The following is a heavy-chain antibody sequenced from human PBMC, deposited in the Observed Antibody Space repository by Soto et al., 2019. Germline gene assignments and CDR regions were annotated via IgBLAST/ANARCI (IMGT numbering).Heavy chain of an antibody. J-gene: IGHJ4*02. D-gene: IGHD2-21*02. CDR1: GGSFSGYY. CDR3: ARHRAVVVTALDY. CDR2: INHSGST. Sequence: SETLSLTCAVYGGSFSGYYWSWIRQPPGKGLEWIGEINHSGSTNYNPSLKSRVTISVDTSKNQFSLKLSSVTAADTAVYYCARHRAVVVTALDYWGQGTLVTVSS. V-gene: IGHV4-34*01.